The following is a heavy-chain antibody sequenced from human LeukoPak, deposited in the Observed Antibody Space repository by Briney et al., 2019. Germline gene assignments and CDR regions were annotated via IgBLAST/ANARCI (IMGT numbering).Heavy chain of an antibody. J-gene: IGHJ4*02. V-gene: IGHV5-51*01. Sequence: GESLKISCKGSGYSFNNYWIDWVRQMPGKGLEWMGIIYVGDSDTRYSPSFQGQLTISADKSISTAYMQLSSLKASDTAMYYCARQDFSSGGVAWGQGTLVTVSS. CDR2: IYVGDSDT. CDR1: GYSFNNYW. CDR3: ARQDFSSGGVA. D-gene: IGHD3-3*01.